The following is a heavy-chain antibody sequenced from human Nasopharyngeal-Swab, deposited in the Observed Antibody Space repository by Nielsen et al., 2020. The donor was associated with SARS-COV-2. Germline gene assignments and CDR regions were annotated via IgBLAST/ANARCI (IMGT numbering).Heavy chain of an antibody. D-gene: IGHD4-17*01. J-gene: IGHJ5*02. Sequence: GESLKISCEASGFTFSKYWMHWVRQTPGTGLVWVSRVNEDGTTTTYADSVKGRFTIYRDNVQNTLYLQMHGLKAEDTAFYYCVRDLAGTYGSWGQGTLV. CDR2: VNEDGTTT. CDR3: VRDLAGTYGS. V-gene: IGHV3-74*01. CDR1: GFTFSKYW.